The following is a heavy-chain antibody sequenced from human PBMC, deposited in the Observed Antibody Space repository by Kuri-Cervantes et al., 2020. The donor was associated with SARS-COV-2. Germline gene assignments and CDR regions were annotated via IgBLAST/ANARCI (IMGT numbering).Heavy chain of an antibody. CDR3: ATRPRFLEWLLSYYLDY. D-gene: IGHD3-3*01. V-gene: IGHV1-24*01. Sequence: ASVKVSCKVSRYTLTELSMHWVRQAPGKGLEWMGGFDPEDGETIYAQKFQGRVTMTEDTSTDTAYMELSSLRSEDTAVYYCATRPRFLEWLLSYYLDYWGQGTLVTVSS. CDR2: FDPEDGET. CDR1: RYTLTELS. J-gene: IGHJ4*02.